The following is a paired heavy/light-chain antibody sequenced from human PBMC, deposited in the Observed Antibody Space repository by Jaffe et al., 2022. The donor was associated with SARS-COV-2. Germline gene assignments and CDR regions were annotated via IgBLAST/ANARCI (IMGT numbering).Heavy chain of an antibody. J-gene: IGHJ4*02. V-gene: IGHV3-30*18. Sequence: QVQLVESGGGVVQPGRSLRLSCAASGFTFSSNGIHWVRQAPGKGLEWVAVISNDGSKKYYADSVKGRFTISRDNSKNTLYLQMNSLRAEDTAVYYCAKSDLSDSSGYLIDYWGQGTLVTVSS. CDR3: AKSDLSDSSGYLIDY. CDR2: ISNDGSKK. D-gene: IGHD3-22*01. CDR1: GFTFSSNG.
Light chain of an antibody. V-gene: IGKV1-16*02. CDR2: AAS. Sequence: DIQMTQSPSSLSASVGDRVTITCRASQGISNYLAWFQQKPGKAPKSLIYAASSLQSGVPSKFSGSGSGTEFTLAISSLQPEDFATYYCQQYNSYPLTFGGGTKVEIK. CDR1: QGISNY. CDR3: QQYNSYPLT. J-gene: IGKJ4*01.